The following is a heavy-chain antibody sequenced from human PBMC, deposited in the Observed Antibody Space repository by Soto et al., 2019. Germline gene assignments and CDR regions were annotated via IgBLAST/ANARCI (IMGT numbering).Heavy chain of an antibody. CDR1: GGSISSYY. CDR3: ARDRGGSQFDI. J-gene: IGHJ3*02. CDR2: IYYSGST. Sequence: SETLSVTCTVSGGSISSYYWSWIRQPPGKGLEWIGYIYYSGSTNYNPSLKSRVTISVDTSKNQFSLKLSSVTAADTAVYYCARDRGGSQFDIWGQGKMVTVSS. V-gene: IGHV4-59*01. D-gene: IGHD1-26*01.